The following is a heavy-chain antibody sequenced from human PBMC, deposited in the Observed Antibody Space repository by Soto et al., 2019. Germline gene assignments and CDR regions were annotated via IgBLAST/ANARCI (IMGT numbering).Heavy chain of an antibody. CDR1: GFSLTTNAVA. CDR3: ARRYDPYYFDY. D-gene: IGHD1-1*01. V-gene: IGHV2-5*01. Sequence: SGPTLVNPPQTLTLTCTFSGFSLTTNAVAVGWIRQPPGKALEWLAIVYGSDYKFYSPSLKSRLTITKDTSTNQVILKMTNMVPVDTATYYCARRYDPYYFDYWGQGTLVTVSS. CDR2: VYGSDYK. J-gene: IGHJ4*02.